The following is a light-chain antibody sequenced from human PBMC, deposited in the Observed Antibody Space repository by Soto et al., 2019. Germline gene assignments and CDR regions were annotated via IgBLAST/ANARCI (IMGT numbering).Light chain of an antibody. CDR3: QQRSQGYT. CDR1: QSVSSY. Sequence: EIVLTQSPATLSLSPGEGATLSCRASQSVSSYLAWYQQKPGQAPRLLIYDASNRATGIPARFSGSGSGTDFTLTISSLEPEDFAVYYCQQRSQGYTFGQGTKLEIK. CDR2: DAS. V-gene: IGKV3-11*01. J-gene: IGKJ2*01.